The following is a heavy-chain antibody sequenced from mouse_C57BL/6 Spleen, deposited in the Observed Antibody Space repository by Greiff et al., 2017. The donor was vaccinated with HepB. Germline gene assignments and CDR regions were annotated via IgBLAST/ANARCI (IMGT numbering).Heavy chain of an antibody. D-gene: IGHD1-1*01. J-gene: IGHJ4*01. CDR3: AREGLYYGSSYEFDYARDY. V-gene: IGHV1-53*01. Sequence: QVQLQQPGTELVKPGASVKLSCKASGYTFTNYWMHWVKQRPGQGLEWIGNINPSNGGTNYNEKFKSKATLTVDKSSSTAYMKLRSLTSEDSAVYYCAREGLYYGSSYEFDYARDYWGQGTSVTVSS. CDR1: GYTFTNYW. CDR2: INPSNGGT.